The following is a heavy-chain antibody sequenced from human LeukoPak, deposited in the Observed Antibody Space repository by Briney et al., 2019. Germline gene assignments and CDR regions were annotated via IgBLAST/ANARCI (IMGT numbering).Heavy chain of an antibody. CDR2: IIPILGIA. CDR3: ARGIDYYDSSPVAH. Sequence: EASVKVSCKASGYTFISYGISWVRQAPGQGLEWMGRIIPILGIANYAQKFQGRVTITADKSTSTAYMELSSLRSEDTAVYYCARGIDYYDSSPVAHWGQGTLVTVSS. D-gene: IGHD3-22*01. J-gene: IGHJ4*02. V-gene: IGHV1-69*04. CDR1: GYTFISYG.